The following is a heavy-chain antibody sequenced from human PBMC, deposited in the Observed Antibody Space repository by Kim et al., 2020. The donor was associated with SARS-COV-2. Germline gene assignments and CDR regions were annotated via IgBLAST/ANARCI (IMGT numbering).Heavy chain of an antibody. CDR2: IDHSGAT. D-gene: IGHD3-3*01. CDR3: ARGRAGVVPSPIMGLGPYYGYYALDV. CDR1: VGSFSDYH. V-gene: IGHV4-34*01. Sequence: SETLSLTCAXYVGSFSDYHWTWIRQSPGKGLEWIGEIDHSGATNYNPSLKSRVAISVDTSKNQFSLKLKSVTAADTAVYFCARGRAGVVPSPIMGLGPYYGYYALDVWGQGTTVSVSS. J-gene: IGHJ6*02.